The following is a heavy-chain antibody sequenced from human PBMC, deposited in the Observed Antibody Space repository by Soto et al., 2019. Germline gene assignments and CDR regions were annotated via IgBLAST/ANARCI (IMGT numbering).Heavy chain of an antibody. J-gene: IGHJ4*02. CDR3: ARDNSLDY. D-gene: IGHD1-20*01. CDR1: GFTFSNYA. Sequence: PGGSLRLSCAASGFTFSNYAMNWVRQAPGKGLERVSAISVSGGSTYYADSVKGRFTISRDNSKNTLYLQMNSLRAEDTAVYYCARDNSLDYWGQGTLVTVSS. V-gene: IGHV3-23*01. CDR2: ISVSGGST.